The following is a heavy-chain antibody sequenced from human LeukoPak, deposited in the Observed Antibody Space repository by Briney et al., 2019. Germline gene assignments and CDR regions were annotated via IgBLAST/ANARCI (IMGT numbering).Heavy chain of an antibody. D-gene: IGHD3-9*01. CDR2: INPNSGDT. J-gene: IGHJ4*02. V-gene: IGHV1-2*06. CDR3: ARVGNYDILTGYDNYFDY. CDR1: GYTFASYN. Sequence: ASVKVSCQASGYTFASYNMHWVRQAPGQGLEWMGRINPNSGDTNYAQKFQGRVTMTRDTSISTAYMELSRLRSDDTAVYYCARVGNYDILTGYDNYFDYWGQGTLVTVSS.